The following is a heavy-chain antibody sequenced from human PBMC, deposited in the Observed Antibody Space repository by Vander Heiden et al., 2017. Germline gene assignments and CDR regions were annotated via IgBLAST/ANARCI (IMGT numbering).Heavy chain of an antibody. CDR3: ARLPVEMATITVDY. J-gene: IGHJ4*02. V-gene: IGHV1-2*06. D-gene: IGHD5-12*01. Sequence: QVQLVQSGAEAKKPGASVKVSYKASGYTFTGYYIHWVRQAPGQGSEWMGRINPNSGGTNYAQKFQGRVTMTRDTSISTAYMELSRLRSDDTAVYYCARLPVEMATITVDYWGQGTLVTVSS. CDR1: GYTFTGYY. CDR2: INPNSGGT.